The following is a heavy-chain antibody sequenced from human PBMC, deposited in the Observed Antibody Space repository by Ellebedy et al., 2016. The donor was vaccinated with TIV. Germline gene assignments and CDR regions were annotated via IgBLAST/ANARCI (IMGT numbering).Heavy chain of an antibody. CDR1: GGSFSGYY. Sequence: SETLSLTXAVYGGSFSGYYWSWIRQPPGKGLQWIGEINHSGSTNYNPSLKSRVTISVDTSKNQFSLKLNSVTAADTAVYYCARFPLTTGTYFDYWGQGTLVTVSS. CDR2: INHSGST. D-gene: IGHD4-17*01. V-gene: IGHV4-34*01. CDR3: ARFPLTTGTYFDY. J-gene: IGHJ4*02.